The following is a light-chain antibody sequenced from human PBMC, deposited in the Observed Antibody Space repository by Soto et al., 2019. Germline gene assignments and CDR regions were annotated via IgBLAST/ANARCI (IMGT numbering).Light chain of an antibody. CDR3: SSYTSSSTWV. CDR1: SSDVGGYNS. J-gene: IGLJ3*02. V-gene: IGLV2-14*01. Sequence: QSALTQPVSVSGSPGQSITISCTGTSSDVGGYNSVSWYQQHPGKAPKLMIYGVSNRPSGVSNRFSGSKSGNTASLTISGLQAEDEGDYYCSSYTSSSTWVFAGGTKLTVL. CDR2: GVS.